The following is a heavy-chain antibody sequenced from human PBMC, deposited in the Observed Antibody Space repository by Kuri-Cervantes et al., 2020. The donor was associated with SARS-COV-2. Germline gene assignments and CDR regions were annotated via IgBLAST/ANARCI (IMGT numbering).Heavy chain of an antibody. V-gene: IGHV3-21*01. CDR1: GFTFSSYS. D-gene: IGHD6-13*01. J-gene: IGHJ1*01. CDR3: TRVGSSWYGAEYFQH. CDR2: ISSSSSYM. Sequence: GESLKISCAASGFTFSSYSMNWVRQAPGKGLEWVSSISSSSSYMYYADSVKGRFTISRDNAKNSLYLQMNSLRAEDTAVYYCTRVGSSWYGAEYFQHWGQGTLVTVSS.